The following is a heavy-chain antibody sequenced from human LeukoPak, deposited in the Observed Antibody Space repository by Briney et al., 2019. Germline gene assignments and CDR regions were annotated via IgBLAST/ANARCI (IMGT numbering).Heavy chain of an antibody. CDR3: ARGTHYYDSSGYDIFDY. V-gene: IGHV3-74*01. CDR1: GFTFSSYW. CDR2: INSDGSST. D-gene: IGHD3-22*01. Sequence: PGWSLRLSCAASGFTFSSYWMHWVRQDPGTGLVWVSRINSDGSSTSYADFVKRRFTIARDNAKNTLYLQMNSLRAEDTAVYYCARGTHYYDSSGYDIFDYWGQGTLVTVSS. J-gene: IGHJ4*02.